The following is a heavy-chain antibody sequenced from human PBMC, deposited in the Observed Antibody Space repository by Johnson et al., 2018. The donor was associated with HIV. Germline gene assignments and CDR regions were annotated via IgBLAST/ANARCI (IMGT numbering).Heavy chain of an antibody. Sequence: VQLVESGGGLVQPGGSLRLSCAASGFTFSSYAMHWVRQAPGKGLEYVSAISSNGGSTYYANSVKGRFTISRDNSKNTLYIQMGSLRAEDMAVYYCARGAGYDLWGGWHAFGIWGQGTMVTVSS. J-gene: IGHJ3*02. CDR2: ISSNGGST. V-gene: IGHV3-64*01. CDR1: GFTFSSYA. CDR3: ARGAGYDLWGGWHAFGI. D-gene: IGHD3-3*01.